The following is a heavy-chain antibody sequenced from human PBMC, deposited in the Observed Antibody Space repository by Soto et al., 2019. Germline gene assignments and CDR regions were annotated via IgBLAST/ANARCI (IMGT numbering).Heavy chain of an antibody. D-gene: IGHD4-17*01. CDR3: ATAVPGDYLSHYYYMDV. CDR2: IYYSGST. CDR1: GGSISSSSYY. Sequence: SETLSLTCTVSGGSISSSSYYWGWIRQPPGKGLEWIGSIYYSGSTYYNPSLKSRVTISVDTSKNQFSLKLRSVTAADTAVYYCATAVPGDYLSHYYYMDVWGKGTTVTVSS. J-gene: IGHJ6*03. V-gene: IGHV4-39*01.